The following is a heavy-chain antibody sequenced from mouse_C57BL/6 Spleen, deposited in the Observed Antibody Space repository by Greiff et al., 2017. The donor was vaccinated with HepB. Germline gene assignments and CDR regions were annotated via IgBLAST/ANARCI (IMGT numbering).Heavy chain of an antibody. CDR2: INPYNGDT. J-gene: IGHJ4*01. CDR1: GYSFTGYF. D-gene: IGHD2-3*01. V-gene: IGHV1-20*01. CDR3: AREEDGYYGAMDY. Sequence: EVQLQQSGPELVKPGDSVKISCKASGYSFTGYFMNWVMQSHGKSLEWIGRINPYNGDTFYNQKFKGKATLTVDKSSSTAHMELRSLTSEDSAVYYCAREEDGYYGAMDYWGQGTSVTVSS.